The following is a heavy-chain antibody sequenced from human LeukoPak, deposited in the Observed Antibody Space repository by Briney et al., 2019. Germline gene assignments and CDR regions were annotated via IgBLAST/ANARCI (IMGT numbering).Heavy chain of an antibody. CDR2: IYSGGST. D-gene: IGHD2-15*01. Sequence: GGSLRLSCAASGFTVSSNYMSWVRQAPGKGLECVSVIYSGGSTYYADSVKGRFTISRDNSKNTLYLQMNSLRAEDTAVYYCARDLSQSRYCSGGSCYYYWGQGTLVTVSS. CDR1: GFTVSSNY. V-gene: IGHV3-53*01. CDR3: ARDLSQSRYCSGGSCYYY. J-gene: IGHJ4*02.